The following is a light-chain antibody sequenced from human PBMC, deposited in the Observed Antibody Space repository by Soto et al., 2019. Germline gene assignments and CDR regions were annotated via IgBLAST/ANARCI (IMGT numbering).Light chain of an antibody. CDR2: GAS. V-gene: IGKV1-27*01. Sequence: DIQMTQSPSSLSASVGDRVTITCRASQDILDYLAWYQLNPGKSPKLLIYGASTLLSGVPPRFSGIGAGTDFSLTSSSLQPEVVATYCGHKYDSAPRAFGPGTMV. CDR1: QDILDY. J-gene: IGKJ1*01. CDR3: HKYDSAPRA.